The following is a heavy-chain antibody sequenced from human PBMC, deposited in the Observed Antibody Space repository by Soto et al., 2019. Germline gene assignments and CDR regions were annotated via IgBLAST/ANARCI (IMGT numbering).Heavy chain of an antibody. CDR1: GGSISSSSYY. Sequence: SETLSLTCTVSGGSISSSSYYWGWIRQPPGKGLEWIGSIYYSGSTYYNPSLKSRVTISVDTSKNQFSLKLSSVTAADTAVYYCARDVITIFGVVTNYYYYYGMDVWGQGTTVTVSS. J-gene: IGHJ6*02. D-gene: IGHD3-3*01. V-gene: IGHV4-39*02. CDR3: ARDVITIFGVVTNYYYYYGMDV. CDR2: IYYSGST.